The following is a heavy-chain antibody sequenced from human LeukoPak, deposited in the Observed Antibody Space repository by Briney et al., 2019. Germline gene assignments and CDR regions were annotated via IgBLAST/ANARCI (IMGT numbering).Heavy chain of an antibody. CDR1: GYAFTGYY. CDR2: INPNSGVT. V-gene: IGHV1-2*02. CDR3: SSGPPLREWPTYYFDY. D-gene: IGHD3-3*01. Sequence: GASVTVSCKASGYAFTGYYMHWVRQAPGQGLEWMGWINPNSGVTNYAQKFQGRVTTTTDTSNSTAYMELSRLRSDDTAVYSCSSGPPLREWPTYYFDYWGQGTLVTVSS. J-gene: IGHJ4*02.